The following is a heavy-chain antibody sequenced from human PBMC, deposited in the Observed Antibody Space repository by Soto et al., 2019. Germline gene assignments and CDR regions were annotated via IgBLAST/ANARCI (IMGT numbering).Heavy chain of an antibody. CDR3: GRVVEAMVSGDYYGMDV. D-gene: IGHD2-15*01. V-gene: IGHV4-34*01. Sequence: QVQLQQWGAGLLKPSETLSLTCAVYGGSFSGYYWSWIRQPPGKGLEWIGEINHSGSTNYNPSLRSRVTRPVXXSXSXXSLKLSSVTAADTAVYYCGRVVEAMVSGDYYGMDVWGQGTTVTVSS. J-gene: IGHJ6*02. CDR2: INHSGST. CDR1: GGSFSGYY.